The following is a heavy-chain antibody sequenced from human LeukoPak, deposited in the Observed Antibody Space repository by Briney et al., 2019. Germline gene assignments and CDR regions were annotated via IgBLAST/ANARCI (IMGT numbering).Heavy chain of an antibody. CDR2: INPTGGST. D-gene: IGHD1-26*01. CDR3: ARDGVAELMSALDY. Sequence: ASVKVSCKASGYTFTSYYMHWVRQAPGQGLEWMVLINPTGGSTGYAHKFQGRVTMTRDMSTNTDYMELSSLRSEDTAIYYCARDGVAELMSALDYWGQGILVTVSS. V-gene: IGHV1-46*01. CDR1: GYTFTSYY. J-gene: IGHJ4*02.